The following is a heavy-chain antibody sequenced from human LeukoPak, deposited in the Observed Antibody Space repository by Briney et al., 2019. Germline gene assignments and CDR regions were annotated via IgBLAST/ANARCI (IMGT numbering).Heavy chain of an antibody. V-gene: IGHV3-23*01. CDR1: GFTFSSYA. Sequence: GGSLRLSCAASGFTFSSYAMSWVRQAPGKGLEWVSAISGSGGSTYYADSVKGRFTISRDNSKNTLYLQMNSLRAEDTAVYYCAKDLPLREYGDYGGYFDYWGQGTLVTVSS. J-gene: IGHJ4*02. CDR2: ISGSGGST. CDR3: AKDLPLREYGDYGGYFDY. D-gene: IGHD4-17*01.